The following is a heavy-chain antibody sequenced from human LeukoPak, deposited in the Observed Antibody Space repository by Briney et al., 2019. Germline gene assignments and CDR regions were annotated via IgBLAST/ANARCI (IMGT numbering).Heavy chain of an antibody. CDR3: ARHLGKTTVTTWGFDY. CDR2: INQSGST. J-gene: IGHJ4*02. CDR1: GGPFSGYY. V-gene: IGHV4-34*01. Sequence: SGTLSLTCAVYGGPFSGYYWSWIRQSPGKGLEWIGEINQSGSTTYKPSLKGRVTISVDTSKTQFSLKLSSVTAADTAVYYCARHLGKTTVTTWGFDYWGQGTLVTVSS. D-gene: IGHD4-17*01.